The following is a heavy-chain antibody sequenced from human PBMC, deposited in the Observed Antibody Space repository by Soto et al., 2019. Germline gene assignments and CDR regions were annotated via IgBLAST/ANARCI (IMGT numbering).Heavy chain of an antibody. Sequence: ASVKVSCKASGYTFTSYGISWVRQAPGQGLEWMGWISAYNGNTNYAQKLQGRVTMTTDTSTSTAYMELRSLRSDDTAVYYCARDYDFWSGYSPPEYCFDYWGQGTLVTVSS. V-gene: IGHV1-18*01. J-gene: IGHJ4*02. CDR3: ARDYDFWSGYSPPEYCFDY. D-gene: IGHD3-3*01. CDR1: GYTFTSYG. CDR2: ISAYNGNT.